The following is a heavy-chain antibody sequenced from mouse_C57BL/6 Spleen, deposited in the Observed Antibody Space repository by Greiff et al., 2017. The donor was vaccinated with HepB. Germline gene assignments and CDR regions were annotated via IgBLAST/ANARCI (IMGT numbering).Heavy chain of an antibody. CDR3: ARQGDGMDYFDY. V-gene: IGHV3-6*01. CDR2: ISYDGSN. CDR1: GYSITSGYY. J-gene: IGHJ2*01. Sequence: VQLKESGPGLVKPSQSLSLTCSVTGYSITSGYYWNWIRQFPGNKLEWMGYISYDGSNNYNPSLKNRISITRDTSKNQFFLKLNSVTTEDTATYYCARQGDGMDYFDYWGQGTTLTVSS. D-gene: IGHD1-1*01.